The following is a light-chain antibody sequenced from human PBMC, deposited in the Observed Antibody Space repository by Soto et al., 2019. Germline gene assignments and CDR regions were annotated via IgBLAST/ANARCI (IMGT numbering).Light chain of an antibody. CDR3: QQYGSSGT. J-gene: IGKJ1*01. CDR2: GAS. Sequence: VCTQSPCTVSLTPGERATLSCRASESGSSSYLAWYQQQPGQAPRLLIYGASSRATGIPDRFSGSGSGTDFTLTISRLEPEDFAVYYCQQYGSSGTFGQGTKVDI. V-gene: IGKV3-20*01. CDR1: ESGSSSY.